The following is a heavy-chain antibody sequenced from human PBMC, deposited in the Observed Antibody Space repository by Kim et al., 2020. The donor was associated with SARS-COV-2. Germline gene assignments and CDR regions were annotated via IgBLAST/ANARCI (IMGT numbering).Heavy chain of an antibody. V-gene: IGHV4-59*13. CDR2: IYYSGST. CDR3: PGCQTVGSTSLWFDP. J-gene: IGHJ5*02. CDR1: GGSISSYY. D-gene: IGHD1-26*01. Sequence: SETLSLTCTVSGGSISSYYWSWIRQPPGKGLEWIGYIYYSGSTNYNPSLKSRVTISVDTSKNQFSLKLSSVTAADTAVYYCPGCQTVGSTSLWFDPCDQGILVTVSS.